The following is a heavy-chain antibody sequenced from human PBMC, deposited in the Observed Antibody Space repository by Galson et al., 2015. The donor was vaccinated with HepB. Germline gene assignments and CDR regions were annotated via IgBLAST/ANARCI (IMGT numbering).Heavy chain of an antibody. Sequence: SVKVSCKASGGTFSSYAISWVRQAPGQGLEWMGGIIPIFGTANYAQKFQGRVTITADESTSTAYMELSSLRSEDTAVYYCARNKRCSSTSCPLGVYYYYYYMDVWGKGTTVTVSS. CDR1: GGTFSSYA. CDR2: IIPIFGTA. J-gene: IGHJ6*03. CDR3: ARNKRCSSTSCPLGVYYYYYYMDV. V-gene: IGHV1-69*13. D-gene: IGHD2-2*01.